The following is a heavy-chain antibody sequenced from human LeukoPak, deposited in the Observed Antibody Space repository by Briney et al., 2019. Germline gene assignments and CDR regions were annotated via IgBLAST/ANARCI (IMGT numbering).Heavy chain of an antibody. CDR2: ISAYNGNT. V-gene: IGHV1-18*03. Sequence: GASVKVSCKASGYTFTSYGISWVRQAPGQGLEWMGWISAYNGNTNYAQKLQGRVTMTTDTSTSTAYMELRSLRSDDMAVYYCARARPLYCSGGSCYSEVYYYFDYWGQGTLVTVSS. J-gene: IGHJ4*02. CDR1: GYTFTSYG. CDR3: ARARPLYCSGGSCYSEVYYYFDY. D-gene: IGHD2-15*01.